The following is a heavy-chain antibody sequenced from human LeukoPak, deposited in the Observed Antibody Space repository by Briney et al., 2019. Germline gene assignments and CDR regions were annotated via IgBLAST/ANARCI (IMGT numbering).Heavy chain of an antibody. CDR2: ISGGTT. CDR1: GFTFVDYL. D-gene: IGHD6-19*01. Sequence: GGSLTLSCTASGFTFVDYLMSWFRPAPGKGLEWIGFISGGTTEYAASVKGRFTISRDDSTSIAYLQMNSLTTEDTAVYHCSRGSGWLSVYWGQGTLVTVSS. J-gene: IGHJ4*02. V-gene: IGHV3-49*03. CDR3: SRGSGWLSVY.